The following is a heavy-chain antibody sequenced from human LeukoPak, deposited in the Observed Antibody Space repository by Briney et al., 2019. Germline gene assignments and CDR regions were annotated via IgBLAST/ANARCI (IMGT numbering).Heavy chain of an antibody. D-gene: IGHD3-3*01. J-gene: IGHJ4*02. V-gene: IGHV3-30*03. CDR2: ISYDGSNK. CDR1: GFTFSSYG. Sequence: PGRSLRLSCAASGFTFSSYGMHWVRQAPGKGLEWVAVISYDGSNKYYADSVKGRFTISRDNSKNTLYLQMNSLRAEDTAVYYCARSGSDFDYWGQGTLVSVSS. CDR3: ARSGSDFDY.